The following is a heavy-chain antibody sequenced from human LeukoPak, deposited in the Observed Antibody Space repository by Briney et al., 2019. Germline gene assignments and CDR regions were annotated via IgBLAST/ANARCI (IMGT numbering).Heavy chain of an antibody. CDR1: GFTFSSYA. CDR3: ARESFVLRYFDKEKGYFDY. D-gene: IGHD3-9*01. Sequence: GGSLRLSCAASGFTFSSYAMSWVRQAPGKGLEWVSAISGSGGSTYYADSVKGRFTISRGNAKNSLYLQMNSLRAEDTAVYYCARESFVLRYFDKEKGYFDYWGQGTLVTVSS. V-gene: IGHV3-23*01. J-gene: IGHJ4*02. CDR2: ISGSGGST.